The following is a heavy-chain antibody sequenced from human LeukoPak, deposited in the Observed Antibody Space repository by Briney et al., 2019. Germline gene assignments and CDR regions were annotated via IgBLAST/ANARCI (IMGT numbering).Heavy chain of an antibody. D-gene: IGHD3-16*02. CDR3: AKSRGSYLYY. V-gene: IGHV3-NL1*01. CDR1: GFTFRNYV. J-gene: IGHJ4*02. Sequence: GGSLRLSCTASGFTFRNYVMNWVRQAPGKGLAWVSLIAGDATTTYYADSVKGRFTISRDNSKNTLYLQMNSLRAEDTAVYYCAKSRGSYLYYWGQGTLVTVSS. CDR2: IAGDATTT.